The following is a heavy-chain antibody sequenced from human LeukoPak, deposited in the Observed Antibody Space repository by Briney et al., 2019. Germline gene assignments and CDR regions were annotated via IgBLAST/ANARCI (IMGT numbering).Heavy chain of an antibody. CDR2: IYTSGST. J-gene: IGHJ5*02. V-gene: IGHV4-61*02. CDR1: GCSISCGSYY. Sequence: SETLSLTCTVSGCSISCGSYYWIWIRQPAGKGLEWIGRIYTSGSTNYNPSLKSRVTISVDTCKNQFSLKLSSVTAADTAVYDCAIDPACPLDHWFDPWGQGTLVTVSS. CDR3: AIDPACPLDHWFDP.